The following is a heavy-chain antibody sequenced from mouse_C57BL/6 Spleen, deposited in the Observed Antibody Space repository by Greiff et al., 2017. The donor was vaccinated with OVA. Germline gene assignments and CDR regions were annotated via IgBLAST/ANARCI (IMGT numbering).Heavy chain of an antibody. Sequence: QVQLKQPGTELVKPGASVKLSCKASGYTFTSYWMHWVKQRPGQGLEWIGYINPSNGGHKYNEKLHSKATLTADNSSITSYMQLSGLTSEDSAVYYCARSGDYAMDYWGQGTSVTVSS. J-gene: IGHJ4*01. CDR3: ARSGDYAMDY. CDR1: GYTFTSYW. CDR2: INPSNGGH. V-gene: IGHV1-53*01.